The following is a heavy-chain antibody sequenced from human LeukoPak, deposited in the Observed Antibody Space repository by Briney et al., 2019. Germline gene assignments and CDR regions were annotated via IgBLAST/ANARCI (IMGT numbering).Heavy chain of an antibody. CDR1: GFTFSSYA. J-gene: IGHJ4*02. V-gene: IGHV3-23*01. Sequence: GGSLRLSCAASGFTFSSYAMSWVRQAPGKGLEWVSAISGSGGSTYYADSVKGRFTISRDNSKNTLYLQMNSLRAEDTAVYYCARLHYDVLTGPFDYWGQGTLVTVSS. CDR3: ARLHYDVLTGPFDY. CDR2: ISGSGGST. D-gene: IGHD3-9*01.